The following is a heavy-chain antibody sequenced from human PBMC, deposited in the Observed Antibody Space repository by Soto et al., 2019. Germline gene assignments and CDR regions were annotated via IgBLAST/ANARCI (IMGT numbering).Heavy chain of an antibody. CDR1: GFTFSSYA. J-gene: IGHJ6*02. CDR2: ISGSGGST. V-gene: IGHV3-23*01. Sequence: LRLSCAASGFTFSSYAMSWVRQAPGKGLEWVSAISGSGGSTYYADSVKGRFTISRDNSKNTLYLQMNSLRAEDTAVYYCAKVPYYYYGMDVWGQGTTVTVSS. CDR3: AKVPYYYYGMDV.